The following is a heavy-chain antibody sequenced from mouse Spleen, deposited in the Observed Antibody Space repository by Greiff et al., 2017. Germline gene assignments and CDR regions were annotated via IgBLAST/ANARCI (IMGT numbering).Heavy chain of an antibody. J-gene: IGHJ2*01. D-gene: IGHD2-1*01. CDR3: TRDRYGNSYFDY. Sequence: EVNLVESGGGLVKPGGSLKLSCAASGFTFSSYTMSWVRQTPEKRLEWVATISSGGSYTYYPDSVKGRFTISRDNAKNTLYLQMSSLKSEDTAMYYCTRDRYGNSYFDYWGQGTTLTVSS. CDR1: GFTFSSYT. V-gene: IGHV5-6-4*01. CDR2: ISSGGSYT.